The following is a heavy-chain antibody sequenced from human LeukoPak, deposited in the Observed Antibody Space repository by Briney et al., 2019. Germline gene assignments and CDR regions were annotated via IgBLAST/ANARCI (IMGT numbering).Heavy chain of an antibody. D-gene: IGHD1-1*01. Sequence: SSETLSLTCTVSGGSINSDCCYWGWIRQPPGQTLEWIGSTHYSGSTFKNPSLNSRVTISVDTSKHQFSLRLNSVTAADTAVYYCARVERYYFDFWGQGILVTVSS. CDR3: ARVERYYFDF. J-gene: IGHJ4*02. CDR2: THYSGST. CDR1: GGSINSDCCY. V-gene: IGHV4-39*01.